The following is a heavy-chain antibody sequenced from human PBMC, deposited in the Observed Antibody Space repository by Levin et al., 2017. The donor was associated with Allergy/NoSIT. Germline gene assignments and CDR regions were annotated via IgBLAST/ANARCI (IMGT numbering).Heavy chain of an antibody. Sequence: GESLKISCAASGFTFSSYWMSWVRQAPGKGLEWVANIKQDGSEKYYVDSVKGRFTISRDNAKNSLYLQMNSLRAEDTAVYYCARDDYRITGDYYYYMDVWGKGTTVTVSS. V-gene: IGHV3-7*01. J-gene: IGHJ6*03. CDR3: ARDDYRITGDYYYYMDV. CDR1: GFTFSSYW. D-gene: IGHD4-11*01. CDR2: IKQDGSEK.